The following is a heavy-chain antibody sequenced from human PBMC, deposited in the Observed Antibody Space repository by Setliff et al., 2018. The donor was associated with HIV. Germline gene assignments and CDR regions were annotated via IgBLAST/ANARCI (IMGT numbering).Heavy chain of an antibody. J-gene: IGHJ4*02. Sequence: ASVKVSCKTSGGTFTSYYMHWVRQAPGQGLEWMGIINPSGGSTSYAQKFQGRVTMTRDTSTSTVYMELSSLRSEDTAVYYCARDSSGWDFDYWGQGTLVTVSS. D-gene: IGHD6-19*01. CDR3: ARDSSGWDFDY. CDR1: GGTFTSYY. CDR2: INPSGGST. V-gene: IGHV1-46*01.